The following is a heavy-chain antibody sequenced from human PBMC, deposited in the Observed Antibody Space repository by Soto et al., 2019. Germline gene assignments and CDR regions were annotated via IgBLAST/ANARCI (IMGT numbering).Heavy chain of an antibody. CDR2: ISSSSSYT. J-gene: IGHJ6*02. V-gene: IGHV3-11*06. D-gene: IGHD6-13*01. Sequence: QVQLVESGGGLVKPGGSLRLSCAASGFTFSDYYMSWIRQAPGKGLEWVSYISSSSSYTNYADSVKGRFTISRDNAKNSLYLQMNSLRAEDTAVYYYARDNGGAYSSSPYYYGMDVWGQGTTVTVSS. CDR1: GFTFSDYY. CDR3: ARDNGGAYSSSPYYYGMDV.